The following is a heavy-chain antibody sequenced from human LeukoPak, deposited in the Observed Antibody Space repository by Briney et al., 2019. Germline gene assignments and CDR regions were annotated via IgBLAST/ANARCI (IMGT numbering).Heavy chain of an antibody. J-gene: IGHJ6*02. V-gene: IGHV1-2*02. D-gene: IGHD4-17*01. Sequence: GASVKVSCKASGYTFTGHYMHWVRQAPGQGLEWMGWINPNRGDTNYAQKFQDSVTMTKDTSSNTAYMELRRLTSDDTAVYYCARSSTVTNPYYYYGMDVWGQGTTVTVSS. CDR1: GYTFTGHY. CDR2: INPNRGDT. CDR3: ARSSTVTNPYYYYGMDV.